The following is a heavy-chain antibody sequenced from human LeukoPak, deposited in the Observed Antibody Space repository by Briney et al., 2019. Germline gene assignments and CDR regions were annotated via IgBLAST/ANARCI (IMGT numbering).Heavy chain of an antibody. V-gene: IGHV3-48*04. D-gene: IGHD3-10*01. J-gene: IGHJ4*02. CDR2: ITSGGSTI. Sequence: GGSLSLSCAASGFTFSNYSMNWVRQAPGKGLEWVSYITSGGSTIYYADSVKGRFTISRDNAKNSLYLQMNSLRAEDTAVYYCASAMATVRALINWGQGTLVTVSS. CDR1: GFTFSNYS. CDR3: ASAMATVRALIN.